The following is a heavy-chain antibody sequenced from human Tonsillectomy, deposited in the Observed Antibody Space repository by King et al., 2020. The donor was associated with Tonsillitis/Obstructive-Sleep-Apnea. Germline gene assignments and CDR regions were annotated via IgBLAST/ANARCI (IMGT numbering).Heavy chain of an antibody. CDR2: ISYDGSNK. CDR3: AKDVGYYGSGHYGMDV. J-gene: IGHJ6*02. D-gene: IGHD3-10*01. CDR1: GFTFSTYG. Sequence: VQLVESGGGVVQPGRSLRLSCAASGFTFSTYGMHWVRQAPGKGLEWVADISYDGSNKYYADSVKGRFTISRDNSKNTLFLQMNSLRAEDTAVYSCAKDVGYYGSGHYGMDVWGQGTTVTVSS. V-gene: IGHV3-30*18.